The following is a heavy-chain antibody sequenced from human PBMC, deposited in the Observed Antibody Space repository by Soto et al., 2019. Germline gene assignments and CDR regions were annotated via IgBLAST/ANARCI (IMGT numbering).Heavy chain of an antibody. D-gene: IGHD2-21*01. CDR2: INDGGST. CDR1: GGSISSGGYY. Sequence: PSETLSLTCTVSGGSISSGGYYWSWVRQPPGKGLEWIGEINDGGSTNYNPSLKSRVTISVDTSKNQFSLKVTSVTAADTAVYYCARLRCSGGKCWDYLDYWGQGTLVTVSS. V-gene: IGHV4-39*01. CDR3: ARLRCSGGKCWDYLDY. J-gene: IGHJ4*02.